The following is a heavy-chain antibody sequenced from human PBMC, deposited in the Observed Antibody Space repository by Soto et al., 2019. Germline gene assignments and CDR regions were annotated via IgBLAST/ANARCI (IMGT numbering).Heavy chain of an antibody. D-gene: IGHD3-10*01. Sequence: SVKVSCKASGFTFTNSAVQWVRQARGQRLEWIGWITPFNGNTHYAQKFQDRVTITRDKSMSTGNMELSSLRSEDTAMYYCAVTLSGTHAPNGMDVWGQGTTVTVSS. J-gene: IGHJ6*02. CDR1: GFTFTNSA. V-gene: IGHV1-58*01. CDR2: ITPFNGNT. CDR3: AVTLSGTHAPNGMDV.